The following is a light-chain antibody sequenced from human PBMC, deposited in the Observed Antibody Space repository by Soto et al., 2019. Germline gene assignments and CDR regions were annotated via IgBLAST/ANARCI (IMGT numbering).Light chain of an antibody. CDR2: DAS. Sequence: DIQMSHHHSSRSSDLEYRVTMTCRASQTINDCLNWYQQRPGKAPELLIHDASSLQRGVPSRFSGSGSGTIFTLTITSLQRDDFATYHCQQSFKIPWTFGPGTKVDI. V-gene: IGKV1-39*01. J-gene: IGKJ1*01. CDR3: QQSFKIPWT. CDR1: QTINDC.